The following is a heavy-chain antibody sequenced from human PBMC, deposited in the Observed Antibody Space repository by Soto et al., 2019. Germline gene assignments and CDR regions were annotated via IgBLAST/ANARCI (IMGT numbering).Heavy chain of an antibody. CDR3: AREKIPSGNLYYYGMDV. D-gene: IGHD2-15*01. CDR2: IIPIFGTA. CDR1: GGTFSSYA. Sequence: SVKVSCKASGGTFSSYAISWVRQAPGQGLEWMGGIIPIFGTANYAQKFQGRVTITADESTSTAYMELSSLRSEDTAVYYCAREKIPSGNLYYYGMDVWGQGTTVTVSS. V-gene: IGHV1-69*13. J-gene: IGHJ6*02.